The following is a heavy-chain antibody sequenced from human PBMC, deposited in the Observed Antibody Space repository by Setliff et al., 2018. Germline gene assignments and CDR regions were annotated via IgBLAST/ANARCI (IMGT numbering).Heavy chain of an antibody. CDR3: ARGLHSGTYWGTRPLGLDY. D-gene: IGHD1-26*01. CDR1: GDSISSNSHY. CDR2: IYYSATT. J-gene: IGHJ4*02. V-gene: IGHV4-39*01. Sequence: PSETLSLTCIVSGDSISSNSHYWGWIRQPPGKGLEWIGTIYYSATTYCNPSLKSRVTISVDTSKNQFSLKLTSVTVADTAVYYCARGLHSGTYWGTRPLGLDYWGQGSLVTVSS.